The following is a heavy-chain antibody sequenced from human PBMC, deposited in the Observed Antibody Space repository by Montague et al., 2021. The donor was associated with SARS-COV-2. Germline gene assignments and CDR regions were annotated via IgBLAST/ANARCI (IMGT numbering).Heavy chain of an antibody. V-gene: IGHV1-2*02. CDR2: INPGSGGT. J-gene: IGHJ3*01. D-gene: IGHD2-15*01. Sequence: SVKVSFKASGYPFTVNSIHWVRQAPGQGPEWMEWINPGSGGTNYAKKFQGRVTMTRDTSISTTYMELTGLRSGDTALYYCARGHVDSVFDAFDLWGHGTMVTVSS. CDR1: GYPFTVNS. CDR3: ARGHVDSVFDAFDL.